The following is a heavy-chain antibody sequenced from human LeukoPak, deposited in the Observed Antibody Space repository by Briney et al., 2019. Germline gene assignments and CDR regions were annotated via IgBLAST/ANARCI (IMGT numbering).Heavy chain of an antibody. V-gene: IGHV1-2*02. J-gene: IGHJ4*02. CDR3: AREWDYYAF. CDR2: INPKSGDT. Sequence: XXQGXEWMGWINPKSGDTRYAQKFQGRVTMTRDTSITTAYMDLSSLRSDDTAVYYCAREWDYYAFWGQGTLVTVSS.